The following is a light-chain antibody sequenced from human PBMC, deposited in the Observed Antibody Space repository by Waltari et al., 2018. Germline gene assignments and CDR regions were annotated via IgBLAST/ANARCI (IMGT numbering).Light chain of an antibody. CDR2: AAS. CDR1: QGISNY. V-gene: IGKV1-27*01. J-gene: IGKJ1*01. Sequence: DIQMTQSPSSLSASVGDRVTITCRASQGISNYLAWSQQKPGKVPKLLIYAASTLQSGVPSRFSGSGSGIDFTLTISSLQPEDVATYYCQKYNSAPPWTFGQGTKVEIK. CDR3: QKYNSAPPWT.